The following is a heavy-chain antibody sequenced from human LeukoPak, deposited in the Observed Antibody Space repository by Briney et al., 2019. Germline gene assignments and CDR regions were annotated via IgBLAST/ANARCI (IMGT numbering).Heavy chain of an antibody. CDR1: GVSISSNY. Sequence: SETLSLTCTVSGVSISSNYWSWIRQPPGKGLEWIGYIYNGGSTNYNPSLKSRVTISVDTSKNQFSLKLTSVTAADTAVYYCATLRDGYEFDYWGQGTLVTVSS. CDR3: ATLRDGYEFDY. D-gene: IGHD5-24*01. CDR2: IYNGGST. V-gene: IGHV4-59*01. J-gene: IGHJ4*02.